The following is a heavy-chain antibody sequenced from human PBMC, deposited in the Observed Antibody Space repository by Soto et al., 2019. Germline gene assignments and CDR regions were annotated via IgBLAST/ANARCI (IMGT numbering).Heavy chain of an antibody. V-gene: IGHV1-18*01. CDR1: GYTFTSYG. D-gene: IGHD6-13*01. CDR2: ISAYNGNT. Sequence: ASVKVSCKASGYTFTSYGISWVRQAPGQGLEWMGWISAYNGNTNYAQKLQGRVTMTTDTSTSTAYMELRSLRSDDTAVYYCARDQGGSSSWYGYYHYYGMDVWGQGTTVTVSS. CDR3: ARDQGGSSSWYGYYHYYGMDV. J-gene: IGHJ6*02.